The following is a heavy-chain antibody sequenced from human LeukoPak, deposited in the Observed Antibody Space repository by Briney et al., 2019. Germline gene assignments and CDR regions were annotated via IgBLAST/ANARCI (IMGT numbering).Heavy chain of an antibody. J-gene: IGHJ5*02. D-gene: IGHD6-6*01. V-gene: IGHV4-39*01. CDR1: GGSISSSSYY. CDR2: IYYSGST. CDR3: ARQSEQLVRSFWFDP. Sequence: SETLSLTCAVSGGSISSSSYYWGWIRQPPGKGLEWIGSIYYSGSTYYNPSLKSRVTISVDTSKNQFSLKLSSVTAADTAVYYCARQSEQLVRSFWFDPWGQGTLVTVSS.